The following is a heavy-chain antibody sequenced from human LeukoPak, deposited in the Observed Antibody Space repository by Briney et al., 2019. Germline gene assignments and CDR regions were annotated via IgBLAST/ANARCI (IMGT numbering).Heavy chain of an antibody. V-gene: IGHV1-3*01. J-gene: IGHJ6*04. Sequence: ASVKVSCKASGYTFTDYYMHWVRQAPGQRLEWMGWINAGNGNTKYSQKFQGRVTITRDTSVSTAYMELSSLRSEDTAVYYCASGYYYGSGSYAGMDVWGKGTTVTVSS. D-gene: IGHD3-10*01. CDR1: GYTFTDYY. CDR3: ASGYYYGSGSYAGMDV. CDR2: INAGNGNT.